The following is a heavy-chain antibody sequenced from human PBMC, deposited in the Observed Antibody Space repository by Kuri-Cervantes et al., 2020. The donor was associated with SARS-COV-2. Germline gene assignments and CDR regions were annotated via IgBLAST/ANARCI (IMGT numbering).Heavy chain of an antibody. V-gene: IGHV3-48*02. CDR3: ARLGPGT. Sequence: GESLKISCAASGFTFDDYGMSWVRQAPGKGLEWVSHISGSGSPIYYADSMKGRFIISRDNAKNSLYLQMNSLRDEDTAVYYCARLGPGTWGQGTLVTVSS. CDR2: ISGSGSPI. CDR1: GFTFDDYG. J-gene: IGHJ5*02.